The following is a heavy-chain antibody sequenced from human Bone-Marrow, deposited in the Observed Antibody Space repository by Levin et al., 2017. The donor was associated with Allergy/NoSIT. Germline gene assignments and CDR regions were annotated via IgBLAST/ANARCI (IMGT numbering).Heavy chain of an antibody. V-gene: IGHV1-24*01. CDR3: ATGPPKVPRDAFDI. CDR1: GYTLTELS. J-gene: IGHJ3*02. CDR2: FDPEDGET. Sequence: ASVKVSCKVSGYTLTELSMHWVRQAPGKGLEWMGGFDPEDGETIYAQKFQGRVTMTEDTSTDTAYMELSSLRSEDTAVYYCATGPPKVPRDAFDIWGQGTMVTVSS.